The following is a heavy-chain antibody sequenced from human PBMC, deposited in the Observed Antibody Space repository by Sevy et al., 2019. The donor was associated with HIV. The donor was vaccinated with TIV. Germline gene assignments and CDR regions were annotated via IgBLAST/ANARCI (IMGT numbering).Heavy chain of an antibody. CDR1: GFNFRDYS. J-gene: IGHJ4*02. CDR2: INNDGTYI. D-gene: IGHD3-10*01. Sequence: GESLKISCVVSGFNFRDYSVNWVRQAPGKGLEWVSSINNDGTYIFYGDSVKGRFTVSRDNAKNSLYLHMNSLRANDTAVYYCVRDGGDGYGAGSYYGPFDYWGRGTLVTVSS. V-gene: IGHV3-21*06. CDR3: VRDGGDGYGAGSYYGPFDY.